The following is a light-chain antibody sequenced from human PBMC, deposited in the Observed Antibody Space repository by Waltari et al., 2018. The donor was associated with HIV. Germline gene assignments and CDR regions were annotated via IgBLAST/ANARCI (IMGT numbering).Light chain of an antibody. CDR3: QQTFTTPLT. V-gene: IGKV1-39*01. CDR2: AAS. CDR1: QYINMY. J-gene: IGKJ4*01. Sequence: DIQIIQSPSSLSASIGDRVTITCQTSQYINMYLNWYQQKPGKAPSLLIVAASTLHTGVPSRFSASASGTTFSLAISSLQPDDIATYYCQQTFTTPLTFGAGTKIEI.